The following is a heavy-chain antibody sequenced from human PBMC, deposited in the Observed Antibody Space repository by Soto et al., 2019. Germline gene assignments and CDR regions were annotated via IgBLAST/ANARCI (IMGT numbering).Heavy chain of an antibody. CDR2: IYYSGST. J-gene: IGHJ4*02. CDR3: ARIAAAGTNFDY. V-gene: IGHV4-30-4*02. CDR1: GGSISSGDYY. D-gene: IGHD6-13*01. Sequence: PSETLSLTCTVSGGSISSGDYYWSWIRQPPGKGLEWIGYIYYSGSTYYNPSLKSRVTISVDTSKNQFSLKLSSVTAADTAVYYCARIAAAGTNFDYGGQGTLVTVSS.